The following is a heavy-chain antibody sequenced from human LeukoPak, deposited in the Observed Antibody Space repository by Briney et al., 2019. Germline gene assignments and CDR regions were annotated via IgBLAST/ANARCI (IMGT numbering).Heavy chain of an antibody. D-gene: IGHD1-26*01. Sequence: SETLSLTCTVSGGSISSYYWGWIRQPPGKGLEWIGSIYYSGSTYYNPSLKSRVTISVDTSKNQFSLKLSSVTAADTAVYYCARLEWELRPGAFDIWGQGTMVTVSS. CDR1: GGSISSYY. J-gene: IGHJ3*02. CDR2: IYYSGST. CDR3: ARLEWELRPGAFDI. V-gene: IGHV4-39*01.